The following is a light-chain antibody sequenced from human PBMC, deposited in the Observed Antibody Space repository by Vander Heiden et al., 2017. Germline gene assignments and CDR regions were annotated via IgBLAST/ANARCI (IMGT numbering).Light chain of an antibody. CDR3: CSHAGTYTSV. V-gene: IGLV2-11*01. J-gene: IGLJ1*01. CDR2: DVN. Sequence: QSALTQPRSVSGSPGQSVTISCTGTSSDVGGYNCVSWYQQHPGKAPKLIIYDVNKRPSGVPDRFSGSKSGNTASLTISGLQAEDEADYYCCSHAGTYTSVFGTGTKVTVL. CDR1: SSDVGGYNC.